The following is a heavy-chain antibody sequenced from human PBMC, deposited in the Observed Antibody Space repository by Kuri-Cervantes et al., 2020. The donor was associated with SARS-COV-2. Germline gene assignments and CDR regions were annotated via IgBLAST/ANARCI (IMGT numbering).Heavy chain of an antibody. D-gene: IGHD6-19*01. CDR2: LYTSGST. J-gene: IGHJ4*02. CDR3: ARGIAVAGAKYFDY. Sequence: SETLSLTCTVSGGSISSGSYYWTWIRQPAGKGLEWIGRLYTSGSTNYNSSLTSRVTISADTSKNQFSLTLSSVTAADTAVYYCARGIAVAGAKYFDYWGQGTLVTVSS. V-gene: IGHV4-61*02. CDR1: GGSISSGSYY.